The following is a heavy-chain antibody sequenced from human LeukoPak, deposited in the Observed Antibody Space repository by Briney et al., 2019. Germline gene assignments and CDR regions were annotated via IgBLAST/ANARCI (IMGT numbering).Heavy chain of an antibody. J-gene: IGHJ6*03. Sequence: PSQTLSLTCTVSGGSISSGGYYWSRIRQPPGKGLEWIGEINHSGSTNYNPSLKSRVTISVDTSKNQFSLKLSSVTAADTAVYYCARIRYSSGWPNYYYYMDVWGRGTTVTVSS. D-gene: IGHD6-19*01. V-gene: IGHV4-30-2*02. CDR3: ARIRYSSGWPNYYYYMDV. CDR1: GGSISSGGYY. CDR2: INHSGST.